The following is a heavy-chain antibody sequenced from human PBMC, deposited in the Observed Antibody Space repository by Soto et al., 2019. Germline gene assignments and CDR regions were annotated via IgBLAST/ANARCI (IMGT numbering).Heavy chain of an antibody. CDR2: IYYSGST. CDR1: GGSINSGVYY. D-gene: IGHD3-3*01. V-gene: IGHV4-30-4*01. CDR3: ARDNVTPYYDFWSGSTNWFDP. Sequence: SETLSLTCTGSGGSINSGVYYGSLIRQPPGKGLEWIGYIYYSGSTYYNPSLKSRVTISVDTSKNQFSLKLSSVTAADTAVYYCARDNVTPYYDFWSGSTNWFDPWGQGTLVTVSS. J-gene: IGHJ5*02.